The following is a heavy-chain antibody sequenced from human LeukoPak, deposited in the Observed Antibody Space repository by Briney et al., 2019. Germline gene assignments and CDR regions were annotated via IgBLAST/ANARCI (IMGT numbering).Heavy chain of an antibody. D-gene: IGHD2-15*01. CDR2: IYPGDSDT. Sequence: PGESLKISCKGSGYSFTSYWIGWVRQMPGKGPEWMGIIYPGDSDTRYSPSFQGQVTISADKSISTAYLQWSSLKASDTAMYYCARRTYCSGGSCYPHWYFDLWGRGTLVTVSS. CDR3: ARRTYCSGGSCYPHWYFDL. J-gene: IGHJ2*01. V-gene: IGHV5-51*01. CDR1: GYSFTSYW.